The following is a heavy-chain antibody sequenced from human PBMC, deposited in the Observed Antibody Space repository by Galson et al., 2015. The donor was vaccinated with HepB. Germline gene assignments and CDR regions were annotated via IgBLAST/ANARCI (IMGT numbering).Heavy chain of an antibody. V-gene: IGHV3-15*01. CDR1: GFTFSNAW. D-gene: IGHD2-15*01. CDR3: TTDFGGSCFVRDDY. J-gene: IGHJ4*02. CDR2: IKSKTDGGTT. Sequence: SLRLSCATSGFTFSNAWMSWVRQAPGKGLEWVGRIKSKTDGGTTDYAAPVKGRFTISRDDSKNTLYLQMNSLKTEDTAVYYCTTDFGGSCFVRDDYWGQGTLVTVSS.